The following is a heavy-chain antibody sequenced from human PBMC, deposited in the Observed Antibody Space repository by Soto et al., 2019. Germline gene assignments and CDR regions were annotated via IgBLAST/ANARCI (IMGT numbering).Heavy chain of an antibody. J-gene: IGHJ4*02. D-gene: IGHD3-22*01. CDR2: IIPIFGTA. V-gene: IGHV1-69*06. Sequence: SVKVSCKASGGTFSSYAISWVRQAPGQGLEWMGGIIPIFGTANYAQKFQGRVTITADKSTSTAYMELSSLRSEDTAVYYCARNINYDSRDGYWGQEPLVTVPS. CDR1: GGTFSSYA. CDR3: ARNINYDSRDGY.